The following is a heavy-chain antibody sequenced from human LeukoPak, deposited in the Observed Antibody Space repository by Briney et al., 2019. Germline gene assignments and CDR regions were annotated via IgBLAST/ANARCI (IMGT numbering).Heavy chain of an antibody. D-gene: IGHD3-10*01. V-gene: IGHV4-59*01. J-gene: IGHJ6*03. Sequence: PSETLSLTCIVSGDYISSYYWRWIRQPPGKGLEWIGYIYYSGSTDYNPSLKSRLTISEDASKNQFSLKLSSVTAADTAVYYCARGSTMVLGVIPRFHMDVWGKGTTVTVSS. CDR3: ARGSTMVLGVIPRFHMDV. CDR2: IYYSGST. CDR1: GDYISSYY.